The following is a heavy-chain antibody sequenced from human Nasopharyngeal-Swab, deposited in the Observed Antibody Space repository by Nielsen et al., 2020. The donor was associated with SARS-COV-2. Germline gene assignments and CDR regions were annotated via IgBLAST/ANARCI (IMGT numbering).Heavy chain of an antibody. CDR1: GYRFTSYW. V-gene: IGHV5-51*01. J-gene: IGHJ4*02. CDR2: IYPDDSDP. D-gene: IGHD5-24*01. Sequence: GESLKISCQGSGYRFTSYWIAWVRQMPGKGLESMGFIYPDDSDPRYSPSFEGQVTISADKSTSTAYLHWSSLKASDTAMYYCATPLEESTIRGWLYWGQGSLVTVPP. CDR3: ATPLEESTIRGWLY.